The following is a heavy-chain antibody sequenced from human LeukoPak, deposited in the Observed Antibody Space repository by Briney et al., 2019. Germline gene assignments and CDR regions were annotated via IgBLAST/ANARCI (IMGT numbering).Heavy chain of an antibody. CDR3: ARDRRDYGDPVAFDI. Sequence: SRTLSLTCAISGDSVSSNSAAWNWIRQSPSRGLEWLGITYYRSKWYNDYAVSVKSRITINPDTSKNQFSLQLNSVSPEDTAVYYCARDRRDYGDPVAFDIWGQGTMVTASS. CDR1: GDSVSSNSAA. D-gene: IGHD4-17*01. CDR2: TYYRSKWYN. V-gene: IGHV6-1*01. J-gene: IGHJ3*02.